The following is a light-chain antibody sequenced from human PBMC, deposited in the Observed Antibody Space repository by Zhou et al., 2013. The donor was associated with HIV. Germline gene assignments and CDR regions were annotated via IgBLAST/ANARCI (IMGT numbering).Light chain of an antibody. CDR2: GAS. J-gene: IGKJ3*01. CDR3: QQYGSSPL. Sequence: EIVLTQSPGTLSLSPGERATLSCRASQSVRNNLAWYQQKPGQAPRLLIYGASNRATGIPDRFSGSGSGTDFTLTISRLEPEDFAVYYCQQYGSSPLFGPGTKVDIK. V-gene: IGKV3-20*01. CDR1: QSVRNN.